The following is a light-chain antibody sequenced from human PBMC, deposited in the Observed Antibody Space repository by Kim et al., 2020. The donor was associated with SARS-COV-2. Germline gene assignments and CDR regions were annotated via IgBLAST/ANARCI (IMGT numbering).Light chain of an antibody. CDR2: DVT. CDR3: SSYSSTITWV. J-gene: IGLJ3*02. CDR1: SSDVGTFNY. Sequence: QSITIPCTGTSSDVGTFNYICWYQQHPGKAPRLIIYDVTKRPSGVSNRFSGSKSGNTASLTISGLQAEDEADYYCSSYSSTITWVFGGGTQLTVL. V-gene: IGLV2-14*03.